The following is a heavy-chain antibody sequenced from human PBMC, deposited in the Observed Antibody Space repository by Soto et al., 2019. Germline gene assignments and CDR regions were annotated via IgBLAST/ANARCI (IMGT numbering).Heavy chain of an antibody. CDR3: AAIGSSPSCYGTEV. CDR1: GAPICSYF. V-gene: IGHV4-4*07. D-gene: IGHD2-2*01. CDR2: IYTSGST. Sequence: SETLSLTCTVSGAPICSYFWRWIRQPAGQGPEWIGRIYTSGSTDYNPSLESRGTMSVDTSKKHGCMKLTSVTAADTAVFSCAAIGSSPSCYGTEVWGQGTSVT. J-gene: IGHJ6*01.